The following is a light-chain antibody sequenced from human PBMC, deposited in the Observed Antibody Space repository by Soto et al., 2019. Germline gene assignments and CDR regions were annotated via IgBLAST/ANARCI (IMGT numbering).Light chain of an antibody. CDR1: SSDVGGYNY. CDR2: DVS. J-gene: IGLJ2*01. V-gene: IGLV2-14*03. CDR3: CSYTSSSTPVV. Sequence: QSALTQPASVSGSPGQSITISCTGTSSDVGGYNYVSWYQQHPGKVPKLMIYDVSNRPSGVSNRFSGSKSGNTASLTISGLQAEDEADYYCCSYTSSSTPVVFGGGTQLTVL.